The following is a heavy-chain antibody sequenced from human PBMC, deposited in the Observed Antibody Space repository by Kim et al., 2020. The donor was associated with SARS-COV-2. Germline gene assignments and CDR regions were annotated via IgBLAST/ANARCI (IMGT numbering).Heavy chain of an antibody. Sequence: SVKGRFTISRDNSKNTLYLQMNSLRAEDTAVYYCAKDPHLTRRIAAAGTTWGQGTLVTVSS. CDR3: AKDPHLTRRIAAAGTT. D-gene: IGHD6-13*01. J-gene: IGHJ4*02. V-gene: IGHV3-23*01.